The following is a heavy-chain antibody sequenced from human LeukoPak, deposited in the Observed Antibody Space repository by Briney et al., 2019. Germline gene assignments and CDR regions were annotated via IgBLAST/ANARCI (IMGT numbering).Heavy chain of an antibody. J-gene: IGHJ4*02. V-gene: IGHV3-72*01. D-gene: IGHD5-18*01. CDR1: GFTFSDHY. CDR2: IRDKANSYTT. Sequence: PGGSLRLSCAASGFTFSDHYMDWVRQAPGKGLEWVGRIRDKANSYTTEYAASVEGRFTISRDASKNSLYLQMNSLKTEDTAVYCCARVTRYSYDYWGQGTLVTVSS. CDR3: ARVTRYSYDY.